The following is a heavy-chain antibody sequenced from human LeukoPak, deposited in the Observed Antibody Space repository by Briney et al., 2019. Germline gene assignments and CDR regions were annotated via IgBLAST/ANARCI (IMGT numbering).Heavy chain of an antibody. V-gene: IGHV3-7*03. CDR2: VKTDGSEK. Sequence: GGSLRLSCEASGFTFSSYWMSWVRQAPGKGLEWVANVKTDGSEKYYVDSVKGRFTISRDNAKNSLYLQMNSLRAEDTAVYYCARDYTGYFPWGQGTLVIVTS. J-gene: IGHJ5*02. CDR3: ARDYTGYFP. D-gene: IGHD3-9*01. CDR1: GFTFSSYW.